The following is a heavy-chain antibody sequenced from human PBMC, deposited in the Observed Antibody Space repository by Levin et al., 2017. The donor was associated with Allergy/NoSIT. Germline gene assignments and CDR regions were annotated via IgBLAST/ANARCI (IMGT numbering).Heavy chain of an antibody. CDR3: ARERRSSPHRRVDAFDI. V-gene: IGHV1-2*06. J-gene: IGHJ3*02. CDR2: INPNSGGT. D-gene: IGHD6-6*01. CDR1: GYTFTGYY. Sequence: GESLKISCKASGYTFTGYYMHWVRQAPGQGLEWMGRINPNSGGTNYAQKFQGRVTMTRDTSISTAYMELSRLRSDDTAVYYCARERRSSPHRRVDAFDIWGQGTMVTVSS.